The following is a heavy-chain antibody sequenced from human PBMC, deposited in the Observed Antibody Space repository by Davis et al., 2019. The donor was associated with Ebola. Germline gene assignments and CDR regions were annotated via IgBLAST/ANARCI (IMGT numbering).Heavy chain of an antibody. CDR2: INPSGGST. CDR3: ARDRGDYSSIYYYGMDV. J-gene: IGHJ6*02. D-gene: IGHD4-11*01. CDR1: GYTFTRYY. V-gene: IGHV1-46*01. Sequence: ASVKVSCKASGYTFTRYYMHWVRQAPGQWLEWMGIINPSGGSTSYAQKFQGRVTMTRDTSTSTVYMELRSLRSDDTAVYYCARDRGDYSSIYYYGMDVWGQGTTVTVSS.